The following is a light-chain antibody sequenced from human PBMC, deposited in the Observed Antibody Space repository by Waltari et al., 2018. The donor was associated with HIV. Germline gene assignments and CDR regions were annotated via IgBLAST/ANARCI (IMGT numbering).Light chain of an antibody. V-gene: IGLV8-61*01. CDR1: SGSVSDSYC. J-gene: IGLJ3*02. CDR2: STN. Sequence: QTVVTQEPSFSVSPGGTVTLPCGLSSGSVSDSYCPSWYQQTPGQAPRTLIYSTNTRSSGVPDRFSGSILGNKAALTITGAQADDESVYYCSLYMGGGIWVFGGGTKLTVL. CDR3: SLYMGGGIWV.